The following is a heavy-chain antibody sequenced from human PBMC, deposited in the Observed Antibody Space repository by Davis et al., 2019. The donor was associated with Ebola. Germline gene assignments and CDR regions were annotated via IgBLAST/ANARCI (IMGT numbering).Heavy chain of an antibody. CDR3: AIPDCSGANCYSVYIKN. V-gene: IGHV3-33*01. CDR2: IWYDGSRK. CDR1: GFNFRSYG. Sequence: GESLKISCAASGFNFRSYGMHCVRQAPDKGLEWVAVIWYDGSRKYYGDSVKGRFTISRDNSNNLLYLQMNSLRAEDTAVYYCAIPDCSGANCYSVYIKNWGQGTLVTVSS. D-gene: IGHD2-15*01. J-gene: IGHJ4*02.